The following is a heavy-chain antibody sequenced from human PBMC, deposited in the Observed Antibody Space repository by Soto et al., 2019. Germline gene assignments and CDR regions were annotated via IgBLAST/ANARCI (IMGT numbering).Heavy chain of an antibody. J-gene: IGHJ4*02. CDR2: ISSSSSYI. CDR3: ARDRDLRVFDY. D-gene: IGHD4-17*01. CDR1: VLTFGTYS. V-gene: IGHV3-21*01. Sequence: GWVLRLSCAHPVLTFGTYSLNWFRQAPVKGLGGVSSISSSSSYIYYTDSVKGRFTISRDNAKNSLYLQMNSLRAQHTVVYYCARDRDLRVFDYWGQGTLLTVSS.